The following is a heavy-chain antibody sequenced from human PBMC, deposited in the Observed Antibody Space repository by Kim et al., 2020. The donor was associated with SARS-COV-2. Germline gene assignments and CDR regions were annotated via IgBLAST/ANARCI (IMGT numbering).Heavy chain of an antibody. CDR1: GFTFTMYS. J-gene: IGHJ4*03. V-gene: IGHV3-30*04. CDR3: AIDPIYPSGRGYFDP. Sequence: GGSLRLSCAASGFTFTMYSMHWVRQAPGKGLEWVAFISFDGSNTDYADSVKGRFTVSRDRSKNTVFLEMGRLRLEDTALYFCAIDPIYPSGRGYFDPWC. D-gene: IGHD6-19*01. CDR2: ISFDGSNT.